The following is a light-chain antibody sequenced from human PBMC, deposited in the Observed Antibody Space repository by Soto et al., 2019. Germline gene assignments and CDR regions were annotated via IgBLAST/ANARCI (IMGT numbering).Light chain of an antibody. CDR2: DDS. CDR3: QVWDGSSDQVI. CDR1: NIGTKS. V-gene: IGLV3-21*02. Sequence: SYELTQPPSVSVAPGQTARITCGGDNIGTKSVHWNQQKPGQAPVLVVYDDSDRPSGIPERFSGSNSGNTATLPISRVEAGDDAAYYCQVWDGSSDQVIFGGGTQLTVL. J-gene: IGLJ7*01.